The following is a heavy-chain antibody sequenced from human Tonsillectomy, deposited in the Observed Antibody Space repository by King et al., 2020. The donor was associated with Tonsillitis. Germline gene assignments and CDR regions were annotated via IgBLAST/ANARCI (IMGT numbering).Heavy chain of an antibody. Sequence: VQLVESGAEVKKPGASVKVSCKASGYTFTSYYMHWVRQAPGQGLEWMGIINPSGGSTSYAQKFQGRVTMTRDTSTSTVYMELSGLRSEDTAVYYCAQQLVGQYFQHWGQGTLVTVSS. D-gene: IGHD6-13*01. CDR1: GYTFTSYY. CDR3: AQQLVGQYFQH. CDR2: INPSGGST. J-gene: IGHJ1*01. V-gene: IGHV1-46*01.